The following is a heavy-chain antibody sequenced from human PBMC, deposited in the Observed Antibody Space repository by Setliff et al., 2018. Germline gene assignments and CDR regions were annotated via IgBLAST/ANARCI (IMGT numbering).Heavy chain of an antibody. V-gene: IGHV4-39*01. D-gene: IGHD3-10*01. CDR2: IYYTGDP. CDR3: ARHVGSRSRGYNYYYYYMDV. J-gene: IGHJ6*03. CDR1: GGSLRGNAIF. Sequence: SETLSLTCTVSGGSLRGNAIFWGWIRQPPGKGLEWIGSIYYTGDPYYNPSLKSRVTMSVDTSRNQLSLKLTPVTAADTAVYYCARHVGSRSRGYNYYYYYMDVWGKGTTVTV.